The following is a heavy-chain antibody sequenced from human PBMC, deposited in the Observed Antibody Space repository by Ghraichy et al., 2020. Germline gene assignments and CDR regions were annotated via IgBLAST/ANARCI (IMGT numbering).Heavy chain of an antibody. CDR2: IGYAGDS. V-gene: IGHV3-13*01. CDR3: ARDSDSSWLGYFDL. J-gene: IGHJ2*01. Sequence: GGSLRLSCIASGFTFSSQDFHWVRLLAGKGLEWLSGIGYAGDSYYADSVKGRFTISRENAKNSLYLQRNSLRVGDTAVYYCARDSDSSWLGYFDLWGRGTLVSVSS. D-gene: IGHD6-13*01. CDR1: GFTFSSQD.